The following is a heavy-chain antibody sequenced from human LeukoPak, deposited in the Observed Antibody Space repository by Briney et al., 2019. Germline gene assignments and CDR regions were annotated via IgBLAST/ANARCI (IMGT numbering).Heavy chain of an antibody. CDR3: ARHGRYGAYDPSYYFDY. CDR1: GYTFTGYW. J-gene: IGHJ4*02. Sequence: GESLKISCKGSGYTFTGYWIAWVRQMPGKGLEWMGIINPGNSDTRYSPSLQGQVTISADKSISTAYLQWSSLKASDTAMYYCARHGRYGAYDPSYYFDYWGQGTLVAVSS. V-gene: IGHV5-51*01. CDR2: INPGNSDT. D-gene: IGHD4-17*01.